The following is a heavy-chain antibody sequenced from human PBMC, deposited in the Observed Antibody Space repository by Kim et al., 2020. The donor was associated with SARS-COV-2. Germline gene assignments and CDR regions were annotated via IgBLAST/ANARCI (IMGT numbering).Heavy chain of an antibody. J-gene: IGHJ6*02. CDR3: ARNLRGGVSPLYGMDV. V-gene: IGHV1-69*13. Sequence: SVKVSCKASGGTFSSYAISWVRQAPGQGLEWMGGIIPIFGTANYAQKFQGRVTITADESTSTAYMELSSLRSEDTAVYYCARNLRGGVSPLYGMDVWGQGTTVTVSS. CDR1: GGTFSSYA. CDR2: IIPIFGTA. D-gene: IGHD3-16*01.